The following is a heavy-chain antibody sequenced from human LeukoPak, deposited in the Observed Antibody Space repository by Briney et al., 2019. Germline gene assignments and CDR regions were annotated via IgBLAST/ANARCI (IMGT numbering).Heavy chain of an antibody. J-gene: IGHJ4*02. CDR3: AREPVTGSVY. CDR2: ISSAGSYI. CDR1: GFTFSTYS. D-gene: IGHD4-17*01. Sequence: GGSLRLSCAASGFTFSTYSMNWVRQAPGKGLEWVSSISSAGSYIYYADSVKGRFTVSRDNAKNSLYLQMNSLRGEDTAVYYCAREPVTGSVYWGQGTLVTVSS. V-gene: IGHV3-21*01.